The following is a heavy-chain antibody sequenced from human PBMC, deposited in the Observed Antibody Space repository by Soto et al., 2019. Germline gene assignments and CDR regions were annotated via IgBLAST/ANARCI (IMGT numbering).Heavy chain of an antibody. J-gene: IGHJ4*02. CDR3: ARGYITMVRGVYKFDY. Sequence: SETLSLTCAVYGGSFSGYYWSWIRQPPGKGLEWIGEINHSGSTNYNPSLKSRVTISVDTSKNQFSLKLSSVTAADTAVYYCARGYITMVRGVYKFDYWGQGTLVTVSS. CDR2: INHSGST. D-gene: IGHD3-10*01. CDR1: GGSFSGYY. V-gene: IGHV4-34*01.